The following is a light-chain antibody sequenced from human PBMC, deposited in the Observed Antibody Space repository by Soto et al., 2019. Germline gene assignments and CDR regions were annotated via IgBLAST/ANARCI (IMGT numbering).Light chain of an antibody. V-gene: IGLV4-69*01. CDR1: SGHSSYA. CDR2: LNSDGSH. CDR3: QTWGTGIHVV. J-gene: IGLJ2*01. Sequence: QSVLTQSPSASASLGASVKLTCTLSSGHSSYATAWHQQQPEKGPRYLMKLNSDGSHSKGDGIPDRFSGSSSGAERYLTISSLQSEDEADYYCQTWGTGIHVVFGGGTKVTVL.